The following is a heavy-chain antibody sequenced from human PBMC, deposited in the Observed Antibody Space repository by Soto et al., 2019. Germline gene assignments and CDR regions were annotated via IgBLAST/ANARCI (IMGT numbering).Heavy chain of an antibody. CDR1: GGSISSGGYY. Sequence: SETLSLTCTVSGGSISSGGYYWSWIRQHPGKGLEWIGYIYYSGSTYYNPSLKSRVTISVDTSKNQFSLKLSSVTAADTAVYYCARGRRFGELYLDYWGQGTLVTVSS. D-gene: IGHD3-10*01. J-gene: IGHJ4*02. CDR3: ARGRRFGELYLDY. CDR2: IYYSGST. V-gene: IGHV4-31*03.